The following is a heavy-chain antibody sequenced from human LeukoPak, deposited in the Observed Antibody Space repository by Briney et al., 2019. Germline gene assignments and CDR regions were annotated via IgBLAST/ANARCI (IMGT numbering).Heavy chain of an antibody. V-gene: IGHV1-2*02. Sequence: ASVKVSCKASGYTFIDCYMHWVRQAPGQGLEWVAWINPKNGDTKCAQKFQGRVTVTRDTSINTAYMELRSLRSDDTAVYYCAREWDYYAVWGQGTMVSVSS. CDR2: INPKNGDT. CDR3: AREWDYYAV. CDR1: GYTFIDCY. J-gene: IGHJ4*02. D-gene: IGHD3-10*01.